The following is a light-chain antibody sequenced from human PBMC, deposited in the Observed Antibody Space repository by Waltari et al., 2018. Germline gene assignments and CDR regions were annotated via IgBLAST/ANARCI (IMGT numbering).Light chain of an antibody. CDR1: QSVGRF. CDR3: QNHERLPAT. V-gene: IGKV3-20*01. J-gene: IGKJ1*01. CDR2: EAS. Sequence: EIVLTQSPGTLSLSPGERATLSCRASQSVGRFIVWYQQKPGQDPRLLIYEASRRAPGTPDRFSGSGSGTDFSLTISGLEPEDFAVYYCQNHERLPATFGQGTKVEIK.